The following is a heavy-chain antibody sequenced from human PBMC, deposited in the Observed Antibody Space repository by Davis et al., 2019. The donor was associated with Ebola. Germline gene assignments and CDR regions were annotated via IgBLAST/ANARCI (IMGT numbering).Heavy chain of an antibody. CDR2: ISTYNGNT. Sequence: ASVKVSCKGSGYTYTEYGISWVRQAPGQGLEWMGWISTYNGNTNYAQKFQGRLTMTTDTYTRTAAMELRSLRSDDTAVYFCARQGINYFYDNSGYYREGWFDSWGQGTLVTVSS. D-gene: IGHD3-22*01. J-gene: IGHJ5*01. CDR1: GYTYTEYG. V-gene: IGHV1-18*01. CDR3: ARQGINYFYDNSGYYREGWFDS.